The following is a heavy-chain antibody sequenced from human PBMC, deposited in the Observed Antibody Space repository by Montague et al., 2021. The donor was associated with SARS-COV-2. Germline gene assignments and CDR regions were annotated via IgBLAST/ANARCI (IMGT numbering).Heavy chain of an antibody. D-gene: IGHD3-16*01. V-gene: IGHV3-7*01. CDR1: GFTFSNHW. Sequence: SLRLSCAASGFTFSNHWMSWVRQAPGKGLEWVAHIKQDGSEKYYLDSVKGRFTVSRDNAKNSLYLRMSSLRAEDTAVYYCARDIRDYVLREFDFWGQGTLVYVSS. CDR2: IKQDGSEK. J-gene: IGHJ4*02. CDR3: ARDIRDYVLREFDF.